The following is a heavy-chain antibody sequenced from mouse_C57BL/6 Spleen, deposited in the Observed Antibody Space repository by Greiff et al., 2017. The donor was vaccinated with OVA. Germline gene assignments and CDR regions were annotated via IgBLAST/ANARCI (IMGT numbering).Heavy chain of an antibody. CDR1: GYTFTSYW. Sequence: VQLQQPGAELVKPGASVKLSCKASGYTFTSYWMHWVKQRPGQGLEWIGMIHPNSGSTNYNEKFKSKATLTVDKSSSTAYMQLSSLTSEDSAVYYCARGKEVFAYWGQGTLVTVSA. CDR3: ARGKEVFAY. CDR2: IHPNSGST. J-gene: IGHJ3*01. V-gene: IGHV1-64*01.